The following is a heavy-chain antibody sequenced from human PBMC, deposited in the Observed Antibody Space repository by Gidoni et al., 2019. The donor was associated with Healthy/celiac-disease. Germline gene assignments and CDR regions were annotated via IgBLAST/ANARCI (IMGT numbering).Heavy chain of an antibody. J-gene: IGHJ4*02. CDR3: ARENYDSSGHSRGRLGYYFDY. Sequence: EVQLVESGGGVVRPGGSLRLSCAASGFTFDDYGMSWVRQAPGKGREWVSGIKWNGGSTGYADSVKGRFTISRDNAKNALYLQMNSLRAEDTALYYCARENYDSSGHSRGRLGYYFDYWGQGTLVTVSS. CDR2: IKWNGGST. D-gene: IGHD3-22*01. CDR1: GFTFDDYG. V-gene: IGHV3-20*04.